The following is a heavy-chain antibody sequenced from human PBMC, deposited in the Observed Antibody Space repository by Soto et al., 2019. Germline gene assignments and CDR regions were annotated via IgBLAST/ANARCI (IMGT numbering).Heavy chain of an antibody. D-gene: IGHD5-12*01. V-gene: IGHV3-30*18. CDR2: ISYDGSKK. J-gene: IGHJ4*02. CDR3: AKGRGYSGPPPDF. CDR1: GFTFSSYG. Sequence: QVQLVESGGGVVQPGRSLRLSCAASGFTFSSYGMHWVRQAPGKGLEWVAVISYDGSKKYYADSVKGRFTISRDNSKNTLDLQMNSLRAEDTAIYYCAKGRGYSGPPPDFWGQGTLVTVSS.